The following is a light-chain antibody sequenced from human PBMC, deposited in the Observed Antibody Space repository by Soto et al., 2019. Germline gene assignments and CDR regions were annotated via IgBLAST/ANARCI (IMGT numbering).Light chain of an antibody. CDR3: SSYAGSNNVV. CDR1: SSDVGGYNY. Sequence: QSALTQPPSASGSPGQSVTISCTGTSSDVGGYNYVSWYQQHPVKAPKLMLYEVSKRPSGVPDRFSGSKSGNTASLTVSGLQAEDEADYYCSSYAGSNNVVFRGGTKLTVL. CDR2: EVS. J-gene: IGLJ2*01. V-gene: IGLV2-8*01.